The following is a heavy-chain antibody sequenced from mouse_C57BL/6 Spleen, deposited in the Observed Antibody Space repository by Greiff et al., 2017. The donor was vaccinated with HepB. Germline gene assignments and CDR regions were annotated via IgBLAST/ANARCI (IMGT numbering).Heavy chain of an antibody. Sequence: QVQLQQSGAELVRPGASVTLSCKASGYTFTDYEMHWVKQTPVHGLEWIEAIDPETGGTAYNQKFKGKAILTADKSSSTAYIELRSRTSKDSAGYYCTSRAGSDYAMDYWGQGTSVTVSS. V-gene: IGHV1-15*01. D-gene: IGHD3-3*01. CDR3: TSRAGSDYAMDY. CDR2: IDPETGGT. J-gene: IGHJ4*01. CDR1: GYTFTDYE.